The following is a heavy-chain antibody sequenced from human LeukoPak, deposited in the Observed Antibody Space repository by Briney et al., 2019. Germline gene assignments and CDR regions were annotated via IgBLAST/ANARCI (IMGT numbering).Heavy chain of an antibody. CDR2: IKQDGSEK. Sequence: GGSLRLSCAASGFTFSSYWMSWVRQAPGKGLEGVANIKQDGSEKYYVDSVKGRFTISRDNAKNSLYLQMNSLRAEDTAVYYCARDSGIAVAGTAANDAFDIWGQGTMVTVSS. D-gene: IGHD6-19*01. V-gene: IGHV3-7*01. CDR3: ARDSGIAVAGTAANDAFDI. J-gene: IGHJ3*02. CDR1: GFTFSSYW.